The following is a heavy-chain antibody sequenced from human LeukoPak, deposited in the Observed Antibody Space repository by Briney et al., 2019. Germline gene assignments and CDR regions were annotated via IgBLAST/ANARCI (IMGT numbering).Heavy chain of an antibody. D-gene: IGHD6-6*01. J-gene: IGHJ4*02. CDR3: ASGGRPFY. Sequence: GGSLRLSCEASGFSFSIYNMNWVRLAPGKGLEWVSSISGSSSHVWYADSVKGRFTSSRDNAKNSLYLQMSSLRVEDTAVYYCASGGRPFYWGQGALVTVSS. V-gene: IGHV3-21*01. CDR1: GFSFSIYN. CDR2: ISGSSSHV.